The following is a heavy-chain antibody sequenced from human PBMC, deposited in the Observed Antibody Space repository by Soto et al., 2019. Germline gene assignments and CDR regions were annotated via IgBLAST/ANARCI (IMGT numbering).Heavy chain of an antibody. V-gene: IGHV1-69*12. J-gene: IGHJ3*02. CDR3: ARTLSVYMDDAFDI. Sequence: QVQLVQSGAEVKKPGSSVKVSCKASGGTFSSYAISWVRQAPGQGLEWMGGIIPLFGTANYAQKFQGRVTITADESTSPAYMELSSLRSEDTAVYYCARTLSVYMDDAFDIWGQGTMVTVSS. CDR1: GGTFSSYA. CDR2: IIPLFGTA. D-gene: IGHD3-16*01.